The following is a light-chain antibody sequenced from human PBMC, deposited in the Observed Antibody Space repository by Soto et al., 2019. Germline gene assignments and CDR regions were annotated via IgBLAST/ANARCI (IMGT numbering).Light chain of an antibody. Sequence: PGERATLTCRASQSVSSNYLAWLQQRPGQAPRLLISGASSRATGIPDRFSGSGSGTDFTLTISRLEPEDFAVYYCQQYGSSGTFGQGTKGDIK. CDR1: QSVSSNY. CDR2: GAS. CDR3: QQYGSSGT. V-gene: IGKV3-20*01. J-gene: IGKJ1*01.